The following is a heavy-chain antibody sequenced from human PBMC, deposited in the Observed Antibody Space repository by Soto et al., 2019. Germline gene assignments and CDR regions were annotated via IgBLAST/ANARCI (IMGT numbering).Heavy chain of an antibody. D-gene: IGHD3-10*01. CDR3: ARVGGFGATTSDY. Sequence: QVQLQESGPGLVKPSQTLSLTCTVSGGSISSGDYYWSWLRQPPGKCLEWIGYIYYSGSTYYNPSLKSRVTISGDTSKNQFSLKLSSVTAADTAVYYCARVGGFGATTSDYWGQGTLVTVSS. CDR2: IYYSGST. J-gene: IGHJ4*02. CDR1: GGSISSGDYY. V-gene: IGHV4-30-4*08.